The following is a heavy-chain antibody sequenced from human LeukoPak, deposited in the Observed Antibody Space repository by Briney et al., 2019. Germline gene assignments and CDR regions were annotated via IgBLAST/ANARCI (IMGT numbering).Heavy chain of an antibody. CDR1: GGTSSSYA. J-gene: IGHJ4*02. CDR2: IIPIFGTA. V-gene: IGHV1-69*05. Sequence: ASVKVSCKASGGTSSSYAISWVRQAPGQGLEWMGGIIPIFGTANYAQKFQGRVTITTDESTSTAYMELSSLRSEDTAVYYCAAYYDSSGYYRKNDYWGQGTLVTVSS. D-gene: IGHD3-22*01. CDR3: AAYYDSSGYYRKNDY.